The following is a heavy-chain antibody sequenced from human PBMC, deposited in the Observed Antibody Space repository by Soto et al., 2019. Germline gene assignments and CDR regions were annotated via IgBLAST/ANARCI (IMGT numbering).Heavy chain of an antibody. CDR2: ISAYNANT. CDR1: GYTFTSYS. J-gene: IGHJ5*02. D-gene: IGHD2-2*01. CDR3: ARIQYPWFDP. Sequence: QVQLVQSGAEVKKPGASVKVSCKTSGYTFTSYSITWVRQAPGQGLEWMGRISAYNANTHYAQNLQGRVTMTPDPSTSPAYMELGSLRSDDPAVYYCARIQYPWFDPWGQGTLVTVSS. V-gene: IGHV1-18*04.